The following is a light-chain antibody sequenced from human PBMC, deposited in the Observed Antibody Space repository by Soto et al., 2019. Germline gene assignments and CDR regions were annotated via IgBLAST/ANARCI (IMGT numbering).Light chain of an antibody. CDR1: SSDVGGYNY. CDR3: SSYAGSNNPYV. V-gene: IGLV2-8*01. CDR2: EVS. J-gene: IGLJ1*01. Sequence: QSVLTQPPSASGSPGQSVTISCTGTSSDVGGYNYVSWYQQHPGKAPKLMIYEVSKRPSGVPDRFSGSKSGNTASLTVSGLQAEDEADYYCSSYAGSNNPYVFGTGTKVPV.